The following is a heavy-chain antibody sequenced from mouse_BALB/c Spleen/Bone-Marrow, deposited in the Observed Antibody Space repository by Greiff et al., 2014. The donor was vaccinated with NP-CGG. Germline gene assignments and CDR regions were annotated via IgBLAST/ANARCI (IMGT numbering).Heavy chain of an antibody. CDR3: ARNYYGYDGYFDY. V-gene: IGHV5-9-2*01. CDR1: GFTFSSNG. D-gene: IGHD2-2*01. J-gene: IGHJ2*01. Sequence: EVQLQESGGGLVKPGGSLKLSCAASGFTFSSNGMSWVRQTPEKRLEWVATISGGGNYTYYPDSVKGRFTISRDNAKNNLYLQMSSLRSEDTALYYCARNYYGYDGYFDYWGQGTTLTVSS. CDR2: ISGGGNYT.